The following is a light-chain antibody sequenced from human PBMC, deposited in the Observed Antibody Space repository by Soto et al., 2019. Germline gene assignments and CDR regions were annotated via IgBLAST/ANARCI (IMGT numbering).Light chain of an antibody. V-gene: IGKV3-11*01. CDR1: QSVSSY. CDR3: QQRSNWPGFT. CDR2: DAS. J-gene: IGKJ3*01. Sequence: EIVLTQSQATLSLSPGERATLSCRASQSVSSYLAWYQQKPGQAPRILIYDASNRATGIPARFSGGGSGTDFTLTISSLEPEDFAVYYCQQRSNWPGFTFGPGNKVDIK.